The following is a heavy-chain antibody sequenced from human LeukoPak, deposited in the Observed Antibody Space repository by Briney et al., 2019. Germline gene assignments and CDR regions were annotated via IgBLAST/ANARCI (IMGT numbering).Heavy chain of an antibody. J-gene: IGHJ4*02. D-gene: IGHD6-13*01. Sequence: GGSLRLSCAASGFTFSSYWMSWVRQAPGKGLEWVANIKQDGSEKYYVDSVKGRFTISRDNAKNSLYLQMNSLRAEDTAVYYCARVGSPYSSSWYLPSYYFDYWGQGTLVTVSS. CDR3: ARVGSPYSSSWYLPSYYFDY. CDR2: IKQDGSEK. V-gene: IGHV3-7*01. CDR1: GFTFSSYW.